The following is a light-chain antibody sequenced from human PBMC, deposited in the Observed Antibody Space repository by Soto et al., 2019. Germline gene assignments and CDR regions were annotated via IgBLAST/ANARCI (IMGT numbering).Light chain of an antibody. CDR2: ADS. V-gene: IGKV3-11*01. CDR1: QSVRSY. J-gene: IGKJ5*01. Sequence: EIVLTQSPATLSLSPGERATLSCRASQSVRSYLAWYQQTRGQAPRLXIYADSNRETGIQALFSGSGSGTEFTLTISSLEPEDFSVAYCQQRYNWTITFGQGTRLEIK. CDR3: QQRYNWTIT.